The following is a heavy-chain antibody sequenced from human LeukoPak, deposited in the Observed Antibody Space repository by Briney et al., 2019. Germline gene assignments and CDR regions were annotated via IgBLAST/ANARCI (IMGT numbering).Heavy chain of an antibody. CDR3: ASGQITRTVNIDF. J-gene: IGHJ4*02. CDR2: ISGSSSHT. Sequence: GGSLRLSCAASGFTFSGYYMNWIRQTPGKGLEWVACISGSSSHTDYADSVKGRFTISRDNAKNSLYLQMNSLRAEDTAVYYCASGQITRTVNIDFWGQGTLVTVSS. D-gene: IGHD4-17*01. V-gene: IGHV3-11*03. CDR1: GFTFSGYY.